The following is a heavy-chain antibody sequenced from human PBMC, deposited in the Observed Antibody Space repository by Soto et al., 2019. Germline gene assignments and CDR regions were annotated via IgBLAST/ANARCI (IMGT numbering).Heavy chain of an antibody. CDR1: GFSLSARGEG. D-gene: IGHD4-4*01. V-gene: IGHV2-5*02. Sequence: SGPTLVNPTETLTLTCTFSGFSLSARGEGVGWIRQPPGKALEWLAIIYWDDDKRYSPSLRTTFTITKDTSKNQVVLTMTNMDPVDTATYFCAHSHCNSARHDPYDIWGPGTIVTV. J-gene: IGHJ3*02. CDR2: IYWDDDK. CDR3: AHSHCNSARHDPYDI.